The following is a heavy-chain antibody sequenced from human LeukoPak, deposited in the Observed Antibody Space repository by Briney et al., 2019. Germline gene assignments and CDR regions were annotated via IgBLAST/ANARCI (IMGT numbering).Heavy chain of an antibody. CDR2: INHSGST. CDR3: ARGTGWDCSSTSCYPWYFDL. D-gene: IGHD2-2*01. CDR1: GGSFSGYY. Sequence: SETLSLTCAVYGGSFSGYYWSWIRQPPGKGLEWIGEINHSGSTNYNPSLKSRVTISVDTSKNQFSPKLSSVTAADTAVYYCARGTGWDCSSTSCYPWYFDLWGRGTLVTVSS. J-gene: IGHJ2*01. V-gene: IGHV4-34*01.